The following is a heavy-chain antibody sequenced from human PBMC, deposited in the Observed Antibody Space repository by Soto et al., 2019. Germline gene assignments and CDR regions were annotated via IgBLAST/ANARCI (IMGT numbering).Heavy chain of an antibody. V-gene: IGHV3-21*01. J-gene: IGHJ4*02. D-gene: IGHD3-3*01. CDR2: ISSSSSYI. CDR3: ARDQGYDFWSGYHYIDY. CDR1: GFTFSSYS. Sequence: GGSLRLSCAASGFTFSSYSMNWVRQAPGKGLEWVSSISSSSSYIYYADSVKGRFTISRDNAKNSLYLQMNSLRAEDTAVYYCARDQGYDFWSGYHYIDYWGQGTLVTVSS.